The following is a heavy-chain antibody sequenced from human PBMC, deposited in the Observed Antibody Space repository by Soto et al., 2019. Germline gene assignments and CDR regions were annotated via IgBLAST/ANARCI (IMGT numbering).Heavy chain of an antibody. J-gene: IGHJ5*02. Sequence: SETLSLTCAVYGGSFSGYYWSWIRQPPGKGLEWIGEINHSGSTNYNPSLKSRVTISVDTSKNQFSLKLSSVTAADTAVYYCARAATGYYGSWGQGTLVTVSS. CDR3: ARAATGYYGS. D-gene: IGHD3-9*01. CDR2: INHSGST. CDR1: GGSFSGYY. V-gene: IGHV4-34*01.